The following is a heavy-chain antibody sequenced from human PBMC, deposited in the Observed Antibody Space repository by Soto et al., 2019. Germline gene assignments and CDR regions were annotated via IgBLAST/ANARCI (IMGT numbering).Heavy chain of an antibody. CDR2: ISYDGSNK. Sequence: QVQLVESGGGVVQPGRSLRLSCAASGFTFSSYGMHWVRQAPGKGLEWVAVISYDGSNKYYANSVKGRFTISRDNSKNTLYLQMNSLRAEDTAVYYCAKENPGLYSSSWYRPHNWFDPWGQGTLVTVSS. CDR1: GFTFSSYG. CDR3: AKENPGLYSSSWYRPHNWFDP. D-gene: IGHD6-13*01. V-gene: IGHV3-30*18. J-gene: IGHJ5*02.